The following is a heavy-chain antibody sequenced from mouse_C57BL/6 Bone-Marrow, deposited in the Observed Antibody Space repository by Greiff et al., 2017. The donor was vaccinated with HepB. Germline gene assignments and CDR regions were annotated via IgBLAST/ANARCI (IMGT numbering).Heavy chain of an antibody. Sequence: QVHVKQPGAELVKPGASVKLSCKASGYTFTSYWMQWVKQRPGQGLEWIGEIDPSDSYTNYNQKFKGKATLTVDTSSSTAYMQLSSLTSEYSAVYYCARAVVPDYWGQGTTLTVSS. D-gene: IGHD1-1*01. CDR1: GYTFTSYW. J-gene: IGHJ2*01. CDR2: IDPSDSYT. CDR3: ARAVVPDY. V-gene: IGHV1-50*01.